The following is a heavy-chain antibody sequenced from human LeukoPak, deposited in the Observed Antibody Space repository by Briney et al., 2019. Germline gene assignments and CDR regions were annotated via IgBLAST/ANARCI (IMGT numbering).Heavy chain of an antibody. CDR3: AGASNSHLWLNYFDY. CDR1: GGTFSSYA. D-gene: IGHD5-18*01. J-gene: IGHJ4*02. CDR2: IIPIFGTA. V-gene: IGHV1-69*06. Sequence: VAAVKVSCKASGGTFSSYAISRVRQAPGQGLEWMGGIIPIFGTANYAQTFLGRVTITADKSTSTAYMELSSLRSEDTAVYYCAGASNSHLWLNYFDYWGQGTLVIVSS.